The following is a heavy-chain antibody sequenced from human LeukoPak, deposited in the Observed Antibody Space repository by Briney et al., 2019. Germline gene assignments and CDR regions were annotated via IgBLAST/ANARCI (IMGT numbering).Heavy chain of an antibody. CDR2: IRDDGSDK. V-gene: IGHV3-30*02. D-gene: IGHD1-7*01. Sequence: AGTLRLSCAAPGFTFNSYDMHWILHAPGKRLQWVAFIRDDGSDKDYVDSVKGRFTISRDNSKNTLYLQMNSLRAEDTAVYYCAKDRDKGNYYFDYWGQGTLVTVSS. CDR3: AKDRDKGNYYFDY. J-gene: IGHJ4*02. CDR1: GFTFNSYD.